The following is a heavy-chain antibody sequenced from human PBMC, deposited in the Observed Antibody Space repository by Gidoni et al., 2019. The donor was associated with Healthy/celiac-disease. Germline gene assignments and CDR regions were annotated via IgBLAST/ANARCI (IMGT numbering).Heavy chain of an antibody. D-gene: IGHD3-22*01. J-gene: IGHJ4*02. CDR2: ISGSGGRT. CDR1: GFTFSSYA. CDR3: AKDPHYYDSSGYSYYFDY. V-gene: IGHV3-23*01. Sequence: EVQLLESGGGLVQPGGSLRLSCAASGFTFSSYAMSWVRQAPGKGLEWVSAISGSGGRTYYADSVKGRFTISRDNSKSTLYLQMNSLRAEDTAVYYCAKDPHYYDSSGYSYYFDYWGQGTLVTVSS.